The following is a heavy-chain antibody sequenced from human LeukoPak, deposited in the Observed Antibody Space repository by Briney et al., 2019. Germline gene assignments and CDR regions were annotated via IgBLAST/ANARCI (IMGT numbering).Heavy chain of an antibody. CDR3: AKGVLSSGWSFLDY. J-gene: IGHJ4*02. Sequence: GGSLRLSCAASGISFGSYAMTWVRQAPGKGLEWVSAMSGSGDNTHYADSVKGRFTISRDNSKNTLYLQMNSLRAEDTAVYFCAKGVLSSGWSFLDYWGQGALVTVSP. CDR2: MSGSGDNT. D-gene: IGHD6-19*01. CDR1: GISFGSYA. V-gene: IGHV3-23*01.